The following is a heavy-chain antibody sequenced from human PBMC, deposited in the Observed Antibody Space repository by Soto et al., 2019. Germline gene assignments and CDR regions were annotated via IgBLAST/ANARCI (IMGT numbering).Heavy chain of an antibody. CDR1: GFTFSDYY. CDR2: ISSSGSTI. Sequence: GGSLRLSCPASGFTFSDYYMSWIRQAPGKGLEWVSYISSSGSTIYYADSVKGRFTISRDNAKNSLYLQMNSLRAEDTAVYYCARGGDGYNRYYYGMDVWGQGTTVTVSS. J-gene: IGHJ6*02. D-gene: IGHD5-12*01. CDR3: ARGGDGYNRYYYGMDV. V-gene: IGHV3-11*01.